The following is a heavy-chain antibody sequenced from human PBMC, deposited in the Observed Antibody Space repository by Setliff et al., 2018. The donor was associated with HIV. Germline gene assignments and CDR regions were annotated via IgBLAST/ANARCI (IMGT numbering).Heavy chain of an antibody. D-gene: IGHD1-26*01. CDR3: ARNRGRWELLRDYYYYYMDV. J-gene: IGHJ6*03. CDR1: GFTFSNYW. V-gene: IGHV3-7*01. Sequence: GGSLRLSCAASGFTFSNYWMNWVRQAPGKGLQWVASIKHDGSEQYYVDSVKGRFTISRDNLKNSLYLQMSSLRVEDTAVYYCARNRGRWELLRDYYYYYMDVWGKGTTVTVSS. CDR2: IKHDGSEQ.